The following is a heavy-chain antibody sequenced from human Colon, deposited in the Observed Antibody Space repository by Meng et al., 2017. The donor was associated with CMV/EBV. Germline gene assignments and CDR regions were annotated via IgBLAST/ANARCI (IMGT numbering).Heavy chain of an antibody. V-gene: IGHV5-51*01. CDR1: GDDFAEYW. Sequence: SGDDFAEYWIGWVRQMSGKGLEWIAIIYPTNFDTRYSPSLQGRVTISADKSTNTVYLQWNSLKTSDTAIYYCARRKYFDPSGANWFDPWGQGTLVTVSS. CDR2: IYPTNFDT. D-gene: IGHD3-9*01. CDR3: ARRKYFDPSGANWFDP. J-gene: IGHJ5*02.